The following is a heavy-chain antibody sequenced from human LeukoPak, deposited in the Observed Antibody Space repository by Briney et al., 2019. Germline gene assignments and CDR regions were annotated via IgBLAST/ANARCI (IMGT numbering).Heavy chain of an antibody. CDR2: ISWNSGSI. CDR3: ARDQLGIEDY. D-gene: IGHD7-27*01. V-gene: IGHV3-9*01. J-gene: IGHJ4*02. Sequence: PGGSLRLSCAASGFTFDDYAMHWVRQAPGKGLEWVSGISWNSGSIGYADSVKGRFTIYRDNAKNSLYLQMNSLRAEDTAVYYCARDQLGIEDYWGQGTLVTVSS. CDR1: GFTFDDYA.